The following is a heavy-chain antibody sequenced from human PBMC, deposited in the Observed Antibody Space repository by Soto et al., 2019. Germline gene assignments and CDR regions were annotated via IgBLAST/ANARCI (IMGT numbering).Heavy chain of an antibody. CDR3: ARESPETAMVTGTTGNWFDP. V-gene: IGHV3-33*01. CDR2: IWYDGSNK. D-gene: IGHD5-18*01. Sequence: GGSLRLSCAASGFTFSSYGMHWVRQAPGKGLEWVAVIWYDGSNKYYADSVKGRFTISRDNSKNTLYLQMNSLRAEDTAVYYCARESPETAMVTGTTGNWFDPWGQGTLVTVSS. J-gene: IGHJ5*02. CDR1: GFTFSSYG.